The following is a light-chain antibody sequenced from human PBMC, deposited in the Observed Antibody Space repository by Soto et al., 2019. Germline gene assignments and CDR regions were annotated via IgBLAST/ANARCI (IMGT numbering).Light chain of an antibody. CDR1: SSDVGSYRF. V-gene: IGLV2-8*01. J-gene: IGLJ2*01. Sequence: QSVLTQPPSASGSPGQSVTISCTGTSSDVGSYRFVSWYQQHPGKAPKLLIYEVSKRPSGVPGRFSASTSGNTASLTVSGLQADDEADYYCSSYAGNNNVIFGGGTKLTVL. CDR2: EVS. CDR3: SSYAGNNNVI.